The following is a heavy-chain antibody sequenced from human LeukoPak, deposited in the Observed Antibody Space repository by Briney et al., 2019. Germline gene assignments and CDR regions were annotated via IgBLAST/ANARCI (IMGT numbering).Heavy chain of an antibody. J-gene: IGHJ5*02. CDR3: AKGGWNYGWFDP. V-gene: IGHV4-30-4*08. CDR2: IYYSGSP. CDR1: GGSISSGDYY. Sequence: SQTLSLTCTVSGGSISSGDYYWSWIRQPPGKGLEWIGYIYYSGSPYYNPSLKSRVTVSLDTSKTQFSLKLSSVTAADTAVYYCAKGGWNYGWFDPWGQGTLVTVSS. D-gene: IGHD1-7*01.